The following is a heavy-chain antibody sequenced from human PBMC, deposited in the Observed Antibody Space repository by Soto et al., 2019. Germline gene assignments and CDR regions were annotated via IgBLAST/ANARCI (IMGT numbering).Heavy chain of an antibody. D-gene: IGHD2-8*01. V-gene: IGHV3-21*01. Sequence: GGSLRLSCAASGFSFRTYAMNWVRPNPGKGLEWASVISSSGSYIHYTDSVKGRFTISRDNAKNSLYLQMNSLRAEDTAVYYCATPYIVLMVYAAGTYYYGSGSDYWGQGTLVTVSS. J-gene: IGHJ4*02. CDR2: ISSSGSYI. CDR1: GFSFRTYA. CDR3: ATPYIVLMVYAAGTYYYGSGSDY.